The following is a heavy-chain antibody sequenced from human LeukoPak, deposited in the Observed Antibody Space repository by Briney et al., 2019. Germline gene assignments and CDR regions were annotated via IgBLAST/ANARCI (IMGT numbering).Heavy chain of an antibody. D-gene: IGHD2-2*02. CDR1: GGSISSGGYY. J-gene: IGHJ4*02. CDR3: ARVGRTVPAAIANFFDY. CDR2: IYYSGST. V-gene: IGHV4-31*03. Sequence: ALETLSLTCTVSGGSISSGGYYWSWIRQHPGEGLEWIGYIYYSGSTYYNPSLKSRVTISVDTSKNQFSLKLSSVTAADTAVYYCARVGRTVPAAIANFFDYWGQGTLVTVSS.